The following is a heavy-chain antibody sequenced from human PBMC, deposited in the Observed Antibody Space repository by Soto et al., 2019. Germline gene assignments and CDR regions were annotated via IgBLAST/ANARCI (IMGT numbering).Heavy chain of an antibody. V-gene: IGHV1-3*01. Sequence: ASVKVSCKASGYTFTSYPMHWVRQAPGQGLEWMGWINAGNGDTKYSQKFQGRVTITSDTSAITAYMELSNLRSEDTAVYYCVRDWTHYDSSGPGDYWGQGTPVTVSS. D-gene: IGHD3-22*01. CDR2: INAGNGDT. CDR1: GYTFTSYP. CDR3: VRDWTHYDSSGPGDY. J-gene: IGHJ4*02.